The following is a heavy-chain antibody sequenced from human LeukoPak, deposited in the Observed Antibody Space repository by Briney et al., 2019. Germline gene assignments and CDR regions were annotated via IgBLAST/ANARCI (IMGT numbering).Heavy chain of an antibody. Sequence: GGSLRLSCAASGFTFSNYWMSWVRQAPGKELEWVANIKQDGSEIYYVDSVKGRFTISRDNAKNSLYLQMNSLRAEDTAIYYCTRVGYIDEGIDYWGQGTLVTVSS. D-gene: IGHD5-24*01. CDR2: IKQDGSEI. CDR3: TRVGYIDEGIDY. CDR1: GFTFSNYW. V-gene: IGHV3-7*04. J-gene: IGHJ4*02.